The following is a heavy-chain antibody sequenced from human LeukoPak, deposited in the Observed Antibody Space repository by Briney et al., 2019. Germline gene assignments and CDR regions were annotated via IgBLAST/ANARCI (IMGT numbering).Heavy chain of an antibody. J-gene: IGHJ6*03. D-gene: IGHD6-19*01. Sequence: GGSLRLSCAASGFTFSSYEMNWVRQAPGKGLEWVSYISSSGSTIYYADSVKGRFTISRDNAKNSLYLQMNSLRAEDTAVYYCARVASEQWLGSYYYYYYMDVWGKGTTVTISS. CDR1: GFTFSSYE. V-gene: IGHV3-48*03. CDR2: ISSSGSTI. CDR3: ARVASEQWLGSYYYYYYMDV.